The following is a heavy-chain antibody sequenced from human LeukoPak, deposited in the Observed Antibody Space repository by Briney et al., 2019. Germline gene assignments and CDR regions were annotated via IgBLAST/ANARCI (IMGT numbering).Heavy chain of an antibody. J-gene: IGHJ4*02. CDR3: AREAAVAGIFDY. Sequence: GGSLRLSCVASGFTVSSNYMSWVRQAPGKGLEWVSVIYSGGSTYYADSVKGRFTISRDNSKNTLYLQMNSLRAEDTAVYYCAREAAVAGIFDYWGQGTLVTVSS. CDR1: GFTVSSNY. D-gene: IGHD6-19*01. CDR2: IYSGGST. V-gene: IGHV3-66*01.